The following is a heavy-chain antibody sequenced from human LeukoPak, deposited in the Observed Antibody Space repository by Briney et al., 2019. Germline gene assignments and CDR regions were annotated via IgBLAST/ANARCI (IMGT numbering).Heavy chain of an antibody. V-gene: IGHV3-30-3*01. CDR1: GFTFSSYA. CDR3: ARGDGYNFDYGMDV. J-gene: IGHJ6*02. D-gene: IGHD5-24*01. CDR2: ISYDGSDK. Sequence: GGSLRLSCAASGFTFSSYAMHWVRQAPGKGLEWVAVISYDGSDKYYADSVKGRFTISRDNSKNTLYLQMNSLRAEDTAVYYCARGDGYNFDYGMDVWGQGTTVTVSS.